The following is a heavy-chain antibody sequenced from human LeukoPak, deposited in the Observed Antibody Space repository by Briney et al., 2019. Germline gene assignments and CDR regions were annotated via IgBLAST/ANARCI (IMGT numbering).Heavy chain of an antibody. D-gene: IGHD3-22*01. CDR1: A. CDR3: ASDSSGYLYYMDV. CDR2: IIPIFGTA. V-gene: IGHV1-69*05. J-gene: IGHJ6*03. Sequence: AIXWVXXXXGQGLEWMGGIIPIFGTANYAQKFQGRVTITTDESTSTAYMELSSLRSEDTAVYYCASDSSGYLYYMDVWGKGTTVTVSS.